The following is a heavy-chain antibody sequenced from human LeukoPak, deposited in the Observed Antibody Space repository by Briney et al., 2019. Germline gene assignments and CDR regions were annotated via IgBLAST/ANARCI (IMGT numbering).Heavy chain of an antibody. J-gene: IGHJ5*02. V-gene: IGHV3-74*01. CDR3: ARDYYDSSGYYNYKP. CDR1: GFTFSSYS. D-gene: IGHD3-22*01. Sequence: GGSLRLSCAASGFTFSSYSMNWVRQAPGKGLMWVSRINTDGSSTSYADSVKGRFTISRDNAKNTLYLQMNSLRAEDTAVYYCARDYYDSSGYYNYKPWGQGTLVTVSS. CDR2: INTDGSST.